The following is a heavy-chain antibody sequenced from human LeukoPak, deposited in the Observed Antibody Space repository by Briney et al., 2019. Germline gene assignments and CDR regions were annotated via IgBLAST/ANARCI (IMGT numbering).Heavy chain of an antibody. CDR2: IIPIFGTA. CDR1: GGTFSSYA. J-gene: IGHJ3*02. CDR3: ARVSSNNYYDSSGYDAFDI. V-gene: IGHV1-69*05. Sequence: GSSVKVSCKASGGTFSSYAISWVRQAPGQGLEWMGRIIPIFGTANYAQKFQGRVTITTDESTSTAYMELSSLRSEDTAVYYCARVSSNNYYDSSGYDAFDIWGQGTMVTVSS. D-gene: IGHD3-22*01.